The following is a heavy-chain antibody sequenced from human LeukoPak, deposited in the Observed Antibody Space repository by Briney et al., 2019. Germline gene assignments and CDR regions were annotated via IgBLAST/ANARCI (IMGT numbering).Heavy chain of an antibody. CDR2: ISSSSSYI. J-gene: IGHJ4*02. CDR3: ASGSAVAGTGLVY. V-gene: IGHV3-21*01. D-gene: IGHD6-19*01. CDR1: GFTFSSYS. Sequence: GGSLRLSCAASGFTFSSYSMNWVRQAPGKGLEWVSSISSSSSYIYYADSVKGRFTISRDNAKNSLYLRMNSLRAEDTAVYYCASGSAVAGTGLVYWGQGTLVTVSS.